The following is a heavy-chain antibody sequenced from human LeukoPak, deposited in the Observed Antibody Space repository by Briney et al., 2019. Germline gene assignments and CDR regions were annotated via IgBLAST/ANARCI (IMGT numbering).Heavy chain of an antibody. CDR2: ISGYNGNT. CDR1: GYTFTAYT. J-gene: IGHJ4*02. Sequence: ASVKVSCKASGYTFTAYTISWVRQAPGQGLEWMGWISGYNGNTNYAQKVQGRVTMTTDTSTSTAYMELRSLSSDDTAVYYCARSPARGYDILTGYNDYWGQGTLVTVPS. V-gene: IGHV1-18*01. D-gene: IGHD3-9*01. CDR3: ARSPARGYDILTGYNDY.